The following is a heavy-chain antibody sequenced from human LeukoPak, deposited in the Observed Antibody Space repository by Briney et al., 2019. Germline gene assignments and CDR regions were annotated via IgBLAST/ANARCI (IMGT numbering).Heavy chain of an antibody. D-gene: IGHD1-1*01. CDR1: GFTFSDYY. CDR3: AKDTTGGEDWFDP. V-gene: IGHV3-23*01. CDR2: ISGSGGST. J-gene: IGHJ5*02. Sequence: GGSLRLSCAASGFTFSDYYMSWVRQAPGKGLEWVSAISGSGGSTYYADSVKGRFTISRDNSKNTLYLQMNSLRAEDTAVYYCAKDTTGGEDWFDPWGQGTLVTVSS.